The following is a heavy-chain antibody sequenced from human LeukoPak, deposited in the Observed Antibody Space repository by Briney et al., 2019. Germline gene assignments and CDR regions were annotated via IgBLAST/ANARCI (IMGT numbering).Heavy chain of an antibody. CDR2: ISSSSSYI. D-gene: IGHD6-6*01. CDR3: ARGEWSSSPFDY. V-gene: IGHV3-21*01. J-gene: IGHJ4*02. CDR1: GFTFSSYS. Sequence: GGSLRLPCAASGFTFSSYSMNWVRQAPGKGLEWVSFISSSSSYIYFADSIKGRFTISRDNAKRSLYLQMNSLRAEDTAVYYCARGEWSSSPFDYWGQGTLVTVSS.